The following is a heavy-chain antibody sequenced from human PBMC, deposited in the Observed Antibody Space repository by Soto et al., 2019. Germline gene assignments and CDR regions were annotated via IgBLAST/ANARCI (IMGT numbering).Heavy chain of an antibody. CDR2: IGTAYSKNV. V-gene: IGHV3-48*02. CDR1: GFTFSSYC. J-gene: IGHJ6*02. CDR3: VRDREDYYDNGMDL. D-gene: IGHD3-22*01. Sequence: EIQLVESGGGLIQPGGSLRLSCVGSGFTFSSYCLNWVRQAPGKGLEWLSYIGTAYSKNVHYAESVKGRFTISRDDAKNSVYLQMHSLRDDDTAVYFCVRDREDYYDNGMDLWGQGTMVTVSS.